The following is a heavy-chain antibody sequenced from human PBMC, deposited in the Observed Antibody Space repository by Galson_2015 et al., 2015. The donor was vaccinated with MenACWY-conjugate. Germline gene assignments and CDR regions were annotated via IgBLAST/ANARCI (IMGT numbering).Heavy chain of an antibody. Sequence: SLRLSCAASGFTFSSYWMSWVRQAPGKGLEWVANIKQDGSEEYYVDSVKGRFTISRDNAKNSLYLQMNSLRAEDTAVYYCARPPDYYYYYYMDVWGKGTTVTVSS. V-gene: IGHV3-7*03. CDR3: ARPPDYYYYYYMDV. CDR2: IKQDGSEE. J-gene: IGHJ6*03. CDR1: GFTFSSYW.